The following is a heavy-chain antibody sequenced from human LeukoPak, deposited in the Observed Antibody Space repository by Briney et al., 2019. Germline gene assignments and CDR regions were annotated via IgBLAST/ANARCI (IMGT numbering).Heavy chain of an antibody. CDR1: GGSISSSSYY. V-gene: IGHV4-39*01. CDR3: ARLFAGAARFDY. D-gene: IGHD2-15*01. J-gene: IGHJ4*02. CDR2: IYYSGST. Sequence: KPSETLSLTCTVSGGSISSSSYYWGWIRQPPGKGLEWIGSIYYSGSTYYNPSLKSRVTISVDTSKNQCSLKLSYVTAADTAVYYCARLFAGAARFDYWGQGTLVTVSS.